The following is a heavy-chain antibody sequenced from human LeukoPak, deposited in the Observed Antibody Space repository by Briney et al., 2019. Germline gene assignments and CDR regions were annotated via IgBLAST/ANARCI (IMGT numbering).Heavy chain of an antibody. CDR2: IYYSGST. CDR3: ARDLRKLGNWYFDL. J-gene: IGHJ2*01. Sequence: SETLSLTCTVSGGSMSPYHWGWIRQPPGKGLEWIGYIYYSGSTYYNPSLKSRVTISVDTSKNQFSLKLSSVTAADTAVYYCARDLRKLGNWYFDLWGRGTLVTVSS. CDR1: GGSMSPYH. V-gene: IGHV4-30-4*08. D-gene: IGHD1-26*01.